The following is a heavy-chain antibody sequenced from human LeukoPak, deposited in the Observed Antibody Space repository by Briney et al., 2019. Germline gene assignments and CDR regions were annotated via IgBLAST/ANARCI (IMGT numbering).Heavy chain of an antibody. CDR2: ITGSISTI. D-gene: IGHD3-3*01. V-gene: IGHV3-48*04. CDR1: GFTFSSYS. J-gene: IGHJ4*02. CDR3: AKDPTIFGVVTNPHYFDY. Sequence: GGSLRLSCAASGFTFSSYSMNWVRQAPGKGLEWVSYITGSISTIYYADSVKGRFTISRDNAKNSLYLQMNSLRAEDMALYYCAKDPTIFGVVTNPHYFDYWGQGTLVTVSS.